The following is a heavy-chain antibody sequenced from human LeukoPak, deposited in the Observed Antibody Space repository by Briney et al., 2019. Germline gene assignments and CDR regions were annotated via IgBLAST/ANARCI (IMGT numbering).Heavy chain of an antibody. D-gene: IGHD3-22*01. CDR3: AILNYYDTIGRH. Sequence: GGSLRLSCAASGYTFSNYAMHWVRQAPGKGLEWVAVILYDGSMKYYADSLKGRFTISRDNGKNSLYLQMNSLRAEDTAVYYCAILNYYDTIGRHWGQGTLVTVSS. CDR1: GYTFSNYA. V-gene: IGHV3-30*04. J-gene: IGHJ4*02. CDR2: ILYDGSMK.